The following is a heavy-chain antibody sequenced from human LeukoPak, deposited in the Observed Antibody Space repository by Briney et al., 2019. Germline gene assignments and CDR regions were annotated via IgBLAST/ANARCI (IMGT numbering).Heavy chain of an antibody. CDR3: ARGAARWNYFDY. J-gene: IGHJ4*02. D-gene: IGHD4-23*01. V-gene: IGHV3-53*01. CDR1: GFTVSSNF. Sequence: SGGSLRLSCAASGFTVSSNFLSWVRQAPGKGLEWVSVIYSGGKTYYADSVKGRFTISRDNSKNTLYLQMNSLRAEDTAVYYCARGAARWNYFDYWGQGTLVTVSS. CDR2: IYSGGKT.